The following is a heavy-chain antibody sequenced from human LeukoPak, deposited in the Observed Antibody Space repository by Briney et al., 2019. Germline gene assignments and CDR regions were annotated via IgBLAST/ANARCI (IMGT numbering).Heavy chain of an antibody. V-gene: IGHV7-4-1*02. J-gene: IGHJ6*03. CDR1: GYTFTSYA. CDR2: INTNTGNP. Sequence: ASVKVSCEASGYTFTSYAMNWVRQAPGQGLEWMGWINTNTGNPTYAQGFTGRFVFSLDTSVSTAYLQISSLEAEDTAVYYCARDGSLDYGDTGGYYMDVWGKGTTVTVSS. CDR3: ARDGSLDYGDTGGYYMDV. D-gene: IGHD4-17*01.